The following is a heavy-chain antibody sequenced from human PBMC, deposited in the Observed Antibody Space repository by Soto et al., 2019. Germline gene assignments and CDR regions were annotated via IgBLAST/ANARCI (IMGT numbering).Heavy chain of an antibody. CDR3: ASFSIAAADPYGMDV. D-gene: IGHD6-13*01. Sequence: QVQLVQSGAEVKKPGASVKVSCKASGYTFTSYGISWVRQAPAQGLEWMGWISAYNGNTNYAQKRAGRVTMTTGPSTSTAYMELRSLRSDDTAVYYCASFSIAAADPYGMDVWGQGTTVTVSS. V-gene: IGHV1-18*01. CDR2: ISAYNGNT. CDR1: GYTFTSYG. J-gene: IGHJ6*02.